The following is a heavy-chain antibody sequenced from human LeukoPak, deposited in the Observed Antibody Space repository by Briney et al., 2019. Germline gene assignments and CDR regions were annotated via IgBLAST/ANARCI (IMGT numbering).Heavy chain of an antibody. Sequence: ASVKVSCKASGYTFTSYAMNWVRQAPGQGLEWMGWISAYNGNTNYAQKLQGRVTMTTDTSTSTAYMELRSLRSDDTAVYYCAREDSYYGSGSSRWFDPWGQGTLVTVSS. CDR2: ISAYNGNT. J-gene: IGHJ5*02. V-gene: IGHV1-18*01. D-gene: IGHD3-10*01. CDR3: AREDSYYGSGSSRWFDP. CDR1: GYTFTSYA.